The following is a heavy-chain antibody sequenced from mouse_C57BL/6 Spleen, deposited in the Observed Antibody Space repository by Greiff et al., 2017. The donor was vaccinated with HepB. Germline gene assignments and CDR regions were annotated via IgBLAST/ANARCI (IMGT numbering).Heavy chain of an antibody. CDR2: IDPSDSYT. V-gene: IGHV1-50*01. J-gene: IGHJ3*01. Sequence: VQLQQPGAELVKPGASVKLSCKASGYTFTSYWMQWVKQRPGQGLEWIGEIDPSDSYTNYNQKFKGKATLTVDTSSSTAYMQLSSLTSEDSAVYYCARFDLYYDYDVAYWGQGTLVTVSA. CDR1: GYTFTSYW. D-gene: IGHD2-4*01. CDR3: ARFDLYYDYDVAY.